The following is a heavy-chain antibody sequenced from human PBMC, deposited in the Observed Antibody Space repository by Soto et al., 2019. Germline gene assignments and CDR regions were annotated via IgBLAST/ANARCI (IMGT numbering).Heavy chain of an antibody. CDR2: IDASGNT. D-gene: IGHD6-13*01. CDR1: VDSITTYY. CDR3: ARYSNNWFQTEGMDV. Sequence: SETLSLTCTVSVDSITTYYWSWIRQPAGKGLEWIGRIDASGNTNYNPSLNSRVTMSIDTSKKQFSLKLTSVTAADTAIYYCARYSNNWFQTEGMDVWGQGTTVTV. J-gene: IGHJ6*02. V-gene: IGHV4-4*07.